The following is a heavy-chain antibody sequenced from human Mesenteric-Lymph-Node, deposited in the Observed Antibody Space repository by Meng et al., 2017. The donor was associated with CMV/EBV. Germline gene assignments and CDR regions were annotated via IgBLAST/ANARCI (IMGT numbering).Heavy chain of an antibody. CDR1: YTFTGYY. CDR2: INPNSGGT. J-gene: IGHJ4*02. CDR3: ARFGSGITMVRGAMGFDY. D-gene: IGHD3-10*01. V-gene: IGHV1-2*06. Sequence: YTFTGYYMHWVRQAPGQGLEWMGRINPNSGGTNYAQKFQGRVTMTRDTSISTAYMELSRLRSDDTAVYYCARFGSGITMVRGAMGFDYWGQGTLVTVSS.